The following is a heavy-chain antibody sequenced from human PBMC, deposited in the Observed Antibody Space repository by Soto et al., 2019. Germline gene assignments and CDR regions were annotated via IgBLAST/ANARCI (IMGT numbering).Heavy chain of an antibody. CDR1: GGSISSSSYY. CDR3: ARHVRGRQSNYYHYYYYMDV. CDR2: IYYSGST. Sequence: SETLSLTCTVSGGSISSSSYYWGWIRQPPGKGLEWIGSIYYSGSTYYNPSLKSRVTISVDTSKNQFSLKLSSVTAADTAVYYCARHVRGRQSNYYHYYYYMDVWGKGTTVTVSS. D-gene: IGHD3-10*02. V-gene: IGHV4-39*01. J-gene: IGHJ6*03.